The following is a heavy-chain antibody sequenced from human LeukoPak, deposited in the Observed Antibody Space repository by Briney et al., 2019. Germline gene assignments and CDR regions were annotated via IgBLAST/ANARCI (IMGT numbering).Heavy chain of an antibody. D-gene: IGHD3-16*01. Sequence: GASVKVSCKASGYTFTSYAIHWVRQAPGQRLEWMGRINPNSGGTNYAQKFQGRVTMTRDTSISTAYMELSRLRSDDTAVYYCARGTRRANGGPDYWGQGTLVTVSS. CDR3: ARGTRRANGGPDY. CDR2: INPNSGGT. V-gene: IGHV1-2*06. J-gene: IGHJ4*02. CDR1: GYTFTSYA.